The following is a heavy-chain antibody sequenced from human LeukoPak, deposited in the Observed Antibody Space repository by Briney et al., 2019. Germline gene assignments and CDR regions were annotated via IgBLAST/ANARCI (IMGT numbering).Heavy chain of an antibody. CDR3: ARALRYSYGYFDY. J-gene: IGHJ4*02. CDR2: IYYSGST. V-gene: IGHV4-39*01. CDR1: GGSISSSSYY. D-gene: IGHD5-18*01. Sequence: RTSETLSLTCTVSGGSISSSSYYWGWIRQPPGKGLEWIGSIYYSGSTYYNPSLKSRVTISVDTSKNQFSLKLSSVTAADTAVYYCARALRYSYGYFDYWGQGTLVTVSS.